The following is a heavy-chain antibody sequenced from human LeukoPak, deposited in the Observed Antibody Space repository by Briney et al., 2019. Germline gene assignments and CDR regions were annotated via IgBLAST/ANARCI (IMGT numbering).Heavy chain of an antibody. Sequence: PGGSLRLSCAASGFTFSSYAMSWVRQAPGKGLEWVSAISGSGGSTYYADSVKGRFTISRDNSKNTLYLQMNSLRAEDTAVYYCAKFGGGSYSVRYFDYWGQGTLVTVSS. CDR3: AKFGGGSYSVRYFDY. J-gene: IGHJ4*02. V-gene: IGHV3-23*01. D-gene: IGHD2-15*01. CDR1: GFTFSSYA. CDR2: ISGSGGST.